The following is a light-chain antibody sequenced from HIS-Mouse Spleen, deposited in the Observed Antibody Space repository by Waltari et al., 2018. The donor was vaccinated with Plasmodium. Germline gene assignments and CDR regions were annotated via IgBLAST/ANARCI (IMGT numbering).Light chain of an antibody. CDR2: EDS. CDR1: ALPQKY. V-gene: IGLV3-10*01. J-gene: IGLJ3*02. Sequence: SHELTQPPSVSVSPGQTARITRSGDALPQKYAYWYKQKSGQAPVLVIYEDSKRPSGIPERFSGSSSGTMATLTISGAQVEDEADYYCYSTDSSGNHRVFGGGTKLTVL. CDR3: YSTDSSGNHRV.